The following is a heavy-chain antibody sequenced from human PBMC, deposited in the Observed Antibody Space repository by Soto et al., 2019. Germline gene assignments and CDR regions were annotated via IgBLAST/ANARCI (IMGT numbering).Heavy chain of an antibody. CDR3: ARRVRAAAGGYYFDY. CDR2: IYYSGST. V-gene: IGHV4-39*01. CDR1: GGSISSSSYY. D-gene: IGHD6-13*01. Sequence: PSEILSLTCTVSGGSISSSSYYWGWIRQPPGKGLEWIGSIYYSGSTYYNPSLKSRVTISVDTSKNQFSLKLSSVTAADTAVYYCARRVRAAAGGYYFDYWGQGTLVTVSS. J-gene: IGHJ4*02.